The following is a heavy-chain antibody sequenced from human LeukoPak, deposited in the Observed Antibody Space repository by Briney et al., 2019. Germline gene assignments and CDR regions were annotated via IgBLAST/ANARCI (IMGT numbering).Heavy chain of an antibody. J-gene: IGHJ4*02. CDR1: GFTFSGYA. V-gene: IGHV3-9*03. CDR2: ISWNSGSI. CDR3: AKDRADTAMVIDY. D-gene: IGHD5-18*01. Sequence: GGSLRLSCAASGFTFSGYAMSWVRQAPGKGLEWVSGISWNSGSIGYADSVKGRFTISRDNAKNSLYLQMNSLRAEDMALYYCAKDRADTAMVIDYWGQGTLVTVSS.